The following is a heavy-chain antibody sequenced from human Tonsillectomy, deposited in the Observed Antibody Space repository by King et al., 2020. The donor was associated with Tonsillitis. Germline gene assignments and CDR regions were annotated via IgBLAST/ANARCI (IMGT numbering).Heavy chain of an antibody. CDR1: GFTFSNSW. CDR3: ARDWSYAMAV. CDR2: INSDGSST. Sequence: EVQLVESGGGLVQPGGSLRLSCAASGFTFSNSWMHWVRQAPGKGLVWVSHINSDGSSTTYADSVKGRFTVSRDNAKNTVHLQMNSLRAEDTAVYYCARDWSYAMAVWGQGTTVTVSS. J-gene: IGHJ6*02. V-gene: IGHV3-74*03.